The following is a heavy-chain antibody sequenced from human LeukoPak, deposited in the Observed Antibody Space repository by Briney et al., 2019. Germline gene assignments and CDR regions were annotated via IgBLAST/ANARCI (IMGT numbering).Heavy chain of an antibody. D-gene: IGHD1-26*01. J-gene: IGHJ4*02. CDR2: ISSSGGNT. CDR3: AKGGSDYDDHGYSFDY. CDR1: GFTFSSYA. Sequence: GGSLRLSCAASGFTFSSYAMSWVRQAPGKGLEWVLAISSSGGNTYYADSVKGRFTISRDNSKNTLYLQMNSLRAEDTAVYYCAKGGSDYDDHGYSFDYWGQGALVTVSS. V-gene: IGHV3-23*01.